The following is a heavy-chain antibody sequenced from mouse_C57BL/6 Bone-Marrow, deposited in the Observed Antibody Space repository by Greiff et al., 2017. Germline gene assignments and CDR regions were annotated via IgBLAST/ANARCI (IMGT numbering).Heavy chain of an antibody. CDR2: IYPGSGNT. V-gene: IGHV1-76*01. CDR3: ARGLLRAWFAY. Sequence: VQLQQSGAELVRPGASVKLSCKASGYTFTDYYINWVKQRPGQGLEWIARIYPGSGNTYYNEKFKGKATLTAEKSSSTAYMQLSSLTSEDSAVYFCARGLLRAWFAYWGQGTLVTVSA. D-gene: IGHD1-1*01. CDR1: GYTFTDYY. J-gene: IGHJ3*01.